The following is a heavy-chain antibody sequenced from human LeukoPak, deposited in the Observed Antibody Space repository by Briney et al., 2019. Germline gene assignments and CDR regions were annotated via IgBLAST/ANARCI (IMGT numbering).Heavy chain of an antibody. CDR2: IYTSGST. Sequence: SQTLSLTCTVSGGSISSGSYYWSWIRQPAGKGLEWIGRIYTSGSTNYNPSLKSRVTISVDTSKNQFSLKLSSVTAADTAVYYCATTLSITKRGDAFDIWGQGTMVTVSS. CDR1: GGSISSGSYY. V-gene: IGHV4-61*02. CDR3: ATTLSITKRGDAFDI. D-gene: IGHD3-3*01. J-gene: IGHJ3*02.